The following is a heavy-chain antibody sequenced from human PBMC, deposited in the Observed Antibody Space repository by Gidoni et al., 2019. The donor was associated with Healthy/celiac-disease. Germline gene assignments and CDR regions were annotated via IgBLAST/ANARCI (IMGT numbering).Heavy chain of an antibody. CDR1: GFPFSSSA. CDR2: ISGSGGST. V-gene: IGHV3-23*01. D-gene: IGHD3-3*01. CDR3: AKDQHYYDFWSGYYNVNWFDP. J-gene: IGHJ5*02. Sequence: EVQLLESGGGLVQPGGSLRLSCAASGFPFSSSAMSWVLQAPGKGLEWVSAISGSGGSTYYADSVKGRFTISRDNSKNTLYLQMNSLRAEDTAVYYCAKDQHYYDFWSGYYNVNWFDPWGQGTLVTVSS.